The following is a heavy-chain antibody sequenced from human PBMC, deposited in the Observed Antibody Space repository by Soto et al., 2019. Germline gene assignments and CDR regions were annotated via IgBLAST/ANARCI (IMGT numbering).Heavy chain of an antibody. Sequence: QVPLVQSGAEVKKPGASVKVSCKTSGYTFGLYAVHWVRQAPGRKFEWMGWNSADKNMTRYSEKFQGRITITRNTPATTGFMELSRLTSEDTAVYYCARSAGSVAGRPGRLDFWGQGTLVTVSS. CDR3: ARSAGSVAGRPGRLDF. J-gene: IGHJ4*02. CDR1: GYTFGLYA. V-gene: IGHV1-3*01. CDR2: NSADKNMT. D-gene: IGHD6-6*01.